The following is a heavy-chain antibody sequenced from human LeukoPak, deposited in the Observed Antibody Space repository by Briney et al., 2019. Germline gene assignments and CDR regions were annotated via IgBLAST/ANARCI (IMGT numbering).Heavy chain of an antibody. Sequence: GGSLRLSCAASGFIFSPYWVTWVREAPGMGLEWVANMKEDGGEKFYVDSVRGRFTISRDNAKNSVYLQMNSLRVEDTGVYYCARVRTEWYIDLWGRGTLVTVST. CDR3: ARVRTEWYIDL. V-gene: IGHV3-7*01. CDR2: MKEDGGEK. CDR1: GFIFSPYW. D-gene: IGHD2-8*02. J-gene: IGHJ2*01.